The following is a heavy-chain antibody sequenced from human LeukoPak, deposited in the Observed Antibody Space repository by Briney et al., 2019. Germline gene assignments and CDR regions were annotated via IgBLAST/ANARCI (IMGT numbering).Heavy chain of an antibody. V-gene: IGHV3-23*01. J-gene: IGHJ5*02. CDR1: GFTFSSYA. Sequence: GGSLRLSCAASGFTFSSYAMSWDRQAPGKGLEWVSAISGSGSNTYYADSVKGRFTISRDNSKNTLYLQMNSLRAEDTAVYYYGSDICGRYLPLDPWGQGSLVTVSS. CDR3: GSDICGRYLPLDP. D-gene: IGHD2-21*01. CDR2: ISGSGSNT.